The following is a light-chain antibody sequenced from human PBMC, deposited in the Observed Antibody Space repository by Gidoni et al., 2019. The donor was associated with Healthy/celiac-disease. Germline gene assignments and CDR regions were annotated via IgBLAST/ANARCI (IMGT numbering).Light chain of an antibody. V-gene: IGLV1-40*01. CDR2: GNS. CDR3: QSYDSSLSGSVV. J-gene: IGLJ2*01. CDR1: SSNIGAGYD. Sequence: QSVLPPPPSVSGAPGQRVPISCPGSSSNIGAGYDVHWYQQLPVTAPKILIYGNSNRPSGVPDRFSGSKSGTSASLAITGLQAEDEADYYCQSYDSSLSGSVVFGGGTKLTVL.